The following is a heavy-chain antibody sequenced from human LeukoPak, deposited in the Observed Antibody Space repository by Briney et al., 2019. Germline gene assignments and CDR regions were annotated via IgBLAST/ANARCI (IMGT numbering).Heavy chain of an antibody. D-gene: IGHD6-19*01. CDR2: INHSGST. CDR1: GGSFSGYY. Sequence: SETLSLTCAVYGGSFSGYYWSWIRQPPGKGLEWIGEINHSGSTNYNPSLKSRVTISVDTSKNQFSLKLSSVTAADTAVYYCARHGTYSSGWGAFYGWGKGTTVTISS. V-gene: IGHV4-34*01. J-gene: IGHJ6*04. CDR3: ARHGTYSSGWGAFYG.